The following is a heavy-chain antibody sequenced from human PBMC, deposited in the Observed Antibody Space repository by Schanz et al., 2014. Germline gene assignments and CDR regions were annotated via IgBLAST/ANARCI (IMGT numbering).Heavy chain of an antibody. CDR2: ISASGGDT. J-gene: IGHJ4*02. V-gene: IGHV3-23*04. CDR1: GFTFSSYA. Sequence: EVQLVESGGGLVQPGGSLRLSCAASGFTFSSYAMSWVRQAPGKGLEWVSAISASGGDTYYADSVKGRFTISRDNSKNTLYLQMNSLRAEDTAVYYCARKVVATIGGYYDNWGQGTLVTVSS. D-gene: IGHD5-12*01. CDR3: ARKVVATIGGYYDN.